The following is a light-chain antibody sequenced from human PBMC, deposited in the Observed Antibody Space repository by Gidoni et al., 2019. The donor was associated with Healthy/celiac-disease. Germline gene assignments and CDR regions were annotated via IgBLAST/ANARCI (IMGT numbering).Light chain of an antibody. J-gene: IGKJ1*01. V-gene: IGKV3-11*01. CDR2: DAS. CDR1: QSVSSY. Sequence: EILLTQSPSTLSLSPGERATLSCRASQSVSSYFAWYQQKPGQAPRLLIYDASNRATGIPARFSGSGSGTDFTLTISSLEPEDVAVDDCQQRSNWPPAWTFXQXTKVEIK. CDR3: QQRSNWPPAWT.